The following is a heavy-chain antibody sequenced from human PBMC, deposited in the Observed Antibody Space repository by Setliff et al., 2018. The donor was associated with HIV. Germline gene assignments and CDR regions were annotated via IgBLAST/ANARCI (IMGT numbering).Heavy chain of an antibody. D-gene: IGHD5-18*01. Sequence: SETLSLTCTVSSDSIRFYYWTWIRQPPGKGLEWIGNVYYTGSTNYNPSLKSRITRSIDTSKSQFSLKLTSVAAADTAVYYCARDSGGYNYGFAVGSFDYWGQGALVTVSS. CDR1: SDSIRFYY. CDR3: ARDSGGYNYGFAVGSFDY. J-gene: IGHJ4*02. CDR2: VYYTGST. V-gene: IGHV4-59*01.